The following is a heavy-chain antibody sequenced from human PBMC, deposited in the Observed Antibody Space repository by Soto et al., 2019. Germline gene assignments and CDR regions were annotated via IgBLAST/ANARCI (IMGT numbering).Heavy chain of an antibody. V-gene: IGHV4-39*01. CDR1: GGSISSSSYY. CDR3: ARHDDGYCSGGSCYPGLWFDP. Sequence: SETLSLTCTVSGGSISSSSYYWGWIRQPPGKGLEWIGSIYYSGSTYYNPSLKSRVTISVDTSKNQFSLKLSSVTAADTAVYYCARHDDGYCSGGSCYPGLWFDPWGQGTLVTVSS. CDR2: IYYSGST. J-gene: IGHJ5*02. D-gene: IGHD2-15*01.